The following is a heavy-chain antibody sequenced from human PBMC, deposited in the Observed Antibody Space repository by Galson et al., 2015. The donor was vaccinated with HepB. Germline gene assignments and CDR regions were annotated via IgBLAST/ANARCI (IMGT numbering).Heavy chain of an antibody. D-gene: IGHD5-18*01. CDR1: GFPVTYNY. CDR2: IYRGGAT. J-gene: IGHJ4*02. V-gene: IGHV3-66*01. CDR3: AREYSYAIDY. Sequence: SLRLSCAASGFPVTYNYVSWVRQAPGKGLEWVSLIYRGGATSYADSVQGRFIISRDSSTNTVYLQMRRLRVDDSAIYYCAREYSYAIDYWGQGTLVTVSS.